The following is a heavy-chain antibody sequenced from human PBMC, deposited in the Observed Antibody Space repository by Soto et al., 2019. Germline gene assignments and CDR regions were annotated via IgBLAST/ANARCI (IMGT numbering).Heavy chain of an antibody. CDR2: IYHAGSS. CDR1: GYAISSGYY. V-gene: IGHV4-38-2*01. Sequence: SEALSLTCAFSGYAISSGYYWGWSRQPPGKGLEWIGIIYHAGSSYYNPSLKSRVTIAVVTSKNQFSLRLNSVTAADTAVYSCARGHGPYGMDVWGQGTTVT. CDR3: ARGHGPYGMDV. J-gene: IGHJ6*02.